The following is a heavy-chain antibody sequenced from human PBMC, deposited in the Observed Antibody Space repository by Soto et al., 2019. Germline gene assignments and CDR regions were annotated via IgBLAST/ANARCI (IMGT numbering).Heavy chain of an antibody. V-gene: IGHV4-30-2*01. D-gene: IGHD2-2*01. J-gene: IGHJ6*02. CDR3: ASTRDYYYGMDV. CDR1: GGSISSGGYS. Sequence: QLQLQKSGSGLVKPSQTLSLTCAVSGGSISSGGYSWSWIRQPPGKGLEWIGYIYHSGSTYYNPSLKSRVTISVDRSKNQFSLKLSSVTAADTAVYYCASTRDYYYGMDVWGQGTTVTVSS. CDR2: IYHSGST.